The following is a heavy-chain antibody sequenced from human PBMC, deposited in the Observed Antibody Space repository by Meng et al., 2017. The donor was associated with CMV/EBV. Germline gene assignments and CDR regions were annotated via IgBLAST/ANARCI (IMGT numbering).Heavy chain of an antibody. CDR1: GFTFSSYS. Sequence: GESLKISCAASGFTFSSYSMNWVRQAPGKGLEWVSSISSSSSYIYYADSVKGRSTISRDNAKNSLYLQMNSLRAEDTAVYYGARDLSNYDILTGYQYYYYGMDVWGQGTTVTVSS. V-gene: IGHV3-21*01. J-gene: IGHJ6*02. D-gene: IGHD3-9*01. CDR3: ARDLSNYDILTGYQYYYYGMDV. CDR2: ISSSSSYI.